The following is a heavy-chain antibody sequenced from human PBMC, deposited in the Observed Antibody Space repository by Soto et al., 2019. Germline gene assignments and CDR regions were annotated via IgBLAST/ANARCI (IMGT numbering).Heavy chain of an antibody. Sequence: QVQLVESGGGVVQPGRSLRLSCAASGFTFSSYGMHWVRQAPGKGLEWVAVISYDGSNKYYADSVKGRFTISRDNSKNTLYMQMNSLRAEDTAVYYCAKEGYCSSTSCYEVDYYYYGMAVWGQGTTVTVSS. D-gene: IGHD2-2*01. CDR2: ISYDGSNK. V-gene: IGHV3-30*18. CDR3: AKEGYCSSTSCYEVDYYYYGMAV. CDR1: GFTFSSYG. J-gene: IGHJ6*02.